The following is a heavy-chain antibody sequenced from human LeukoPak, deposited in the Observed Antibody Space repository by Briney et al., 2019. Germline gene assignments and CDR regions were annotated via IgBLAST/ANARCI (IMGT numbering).Heavy chain of an antibody. J-gene: IGHJ6*03. V-gene: IGHV1-2*02. CDR3: ARVIEDTAMGYCYYYMDV. CDR1: GYTFTGYY. CDR2: INPNSGGT. D-gene: IGHD5-18*01. Sequence: ASVKVSCKASGYTFTGYYMHWVRQAPGQGLEWMGWINPNSGGTNYAQKFQGRVTMTRDTSISTAYMELSRLRSDDTAVYYCARVIEDTAMGYCYYYMDVWGKGTTVTVSS.